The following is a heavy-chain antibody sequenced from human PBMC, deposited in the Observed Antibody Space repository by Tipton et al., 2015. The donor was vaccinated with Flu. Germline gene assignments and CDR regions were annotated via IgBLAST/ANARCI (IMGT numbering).Heavy chain of an antibody. CDR2: ISSSGTYI. D-gene: IGHD2-21*02. Sequence: GSLRLSCAASGFTFSSYTMNRVRQAPGKGLEWVSSISSSGTYIYYADSVKGRFSTSRDDAKNSLYLQMNSLRAEDTAVYYCARVSWAYCGGDCSSFEYWGQGTLVTVSS. V-gene: IGHV3-21*01. J-gene: IGHJ4*02. CDR3: ARVSWAYCGGDCSSFEY. CDR1: GFTFSSYT.